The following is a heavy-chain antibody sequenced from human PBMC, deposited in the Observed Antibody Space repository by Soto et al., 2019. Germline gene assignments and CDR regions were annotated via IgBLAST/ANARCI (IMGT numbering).Heavy chain of an antibody. Sequence: PGGSLSLSCATSGFTFSDHAMHWVRQAPGEGLEWVSSSSGSAGNTYYADSVKGRFTISRDNSKNTLYLQMNSLRAEDTAVYYCAKEKSRPYYFDYWGQGTLVTVSS. CDR2: SSGSAGNT. CDR1: GFTFSDHA. D-gene: IGHD6-6*01. V-gene: IGHV3-23*01. J-gene: IGHJ4*02. CDR3: AKEKSRPYYFDY.